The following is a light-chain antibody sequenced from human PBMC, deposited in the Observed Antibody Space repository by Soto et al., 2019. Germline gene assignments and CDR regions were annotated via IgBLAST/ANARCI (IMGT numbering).Light chain of an antibody. CDR1: SSDIGAYTL. J-gene: IGLJ1*01. Sequence: QSVLAQPASVSGSPGQSITISCTGTSSDIGAYTLVSWYQQHPGKAPNIIIYDVTQRPSGISNRFSGSKSGNTASLTISGLQAEDEADYYCCSYAGSPFVFGTGTKLTVL. CDR3: CSYAGSPFV. CDR2: DVT. V-gene: IGLV2-23*02.